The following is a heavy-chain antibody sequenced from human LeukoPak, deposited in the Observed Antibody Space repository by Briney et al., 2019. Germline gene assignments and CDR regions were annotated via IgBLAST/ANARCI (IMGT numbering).Heavy chain of an antibody. V-gene: IGHV4-59*01. CDR1: GGSISSYY. CDR2: VYYSGST. CDR3: ARDGYGSGSYYNGYYSYYMDV. D-gene: IGHD3-10*01. J-gene: IGHJ6*03. Sequence: KPSETLSLTCTVSGGSISSYYRSWIRQPPGKGLEWIGYVYYSGSTSYNPSLKSRVTISVDTSKNQFSLKLRSVTAADTAVYYCARDGYGSGSYYNGYYSYYMDVWGKGTTVTVSS.